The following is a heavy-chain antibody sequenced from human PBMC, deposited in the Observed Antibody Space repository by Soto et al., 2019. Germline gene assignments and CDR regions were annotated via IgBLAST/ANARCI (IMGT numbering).Heavy chain of an antibody. CDR2: IYYSGDS. Sequence: SETLSLTCPVSGASVSSGDYYWSSIRQSPGEGLEWIGYIYYSGDSYYNPSLKGRLTISIDTSKNQFSLILNSVTVADTAIYYCVGTGTTDDYWGRGTLVTVSS. V-gene: IGHV4-30-4*08. CDR3: VGTGTTDDY. J-gene: IGHJ4*02. D-gene: IGHD4-17*01. CDR1: GASVSSGDYY.